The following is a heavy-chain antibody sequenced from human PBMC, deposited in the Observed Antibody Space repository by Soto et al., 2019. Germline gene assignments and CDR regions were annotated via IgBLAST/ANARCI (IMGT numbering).Heavy chain of an antibody. CDR2: ISGDSGNT. J-gene: IGHJ4*01. V-gene: IGHV1-3*01. CDR1: GYMFTKSA. Sequence: GASVKVSCKASGYMFTKSAMHWVRQAPGQRLEWMEWISGDSGNTKYSPKLQDRVTITRDTSASTAYMELSSLRSEDTALYYCARDGVAAGNINFDYWGQGTLVTVSS. CDR3: ARDGVAAGNINFDY. D-gene: IGHD6-19*01.